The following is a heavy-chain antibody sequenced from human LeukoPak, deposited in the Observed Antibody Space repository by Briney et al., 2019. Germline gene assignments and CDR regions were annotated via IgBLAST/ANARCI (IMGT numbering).Heavy chain of an antibody. J-gene: IGHJ4*02. CDR3: ARDSVVAPYCDILTGYSPGGYLDY. Sequence: KPSETLSLTCAVYGGSFSGYYWSWIRQPPGKGLEWIGYIYYSGSTNYNPSLKSRVTISVDTSKNQFSLKLSSVTAADTAVYYCARDSVVAPYCDILTGYSPGGYLDYWGQGTLVTVSS. CDR2: IYYSGST. CDR1: GGSFSGYY. V-gene: IGHV4-59*12. D-gene: IGHD3-9*01.